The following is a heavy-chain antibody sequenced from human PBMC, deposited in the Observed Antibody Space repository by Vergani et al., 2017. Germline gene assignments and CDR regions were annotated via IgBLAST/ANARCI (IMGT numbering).Heavy chain of an antibody. CDR1: GFTFNQYG. CDR3: ARDLRLLYNRFDP. Sequence: QVQLVESGGGVVQPGRSLRLSCAASGFTFNQYGMHWVRQAPGKGLEWVAVTWYDGNNKQYADSVEGRFTISRDNSKSTMYPQVNSLRDEDTGVYYCARDLRLLYNRFDPWGQGTLVTVSS. J-gene: IGHJ5*02. D-gene: IGHD1-14*01. CDR2: TWYDGNNK. V-gene: IGHV3-33*01.